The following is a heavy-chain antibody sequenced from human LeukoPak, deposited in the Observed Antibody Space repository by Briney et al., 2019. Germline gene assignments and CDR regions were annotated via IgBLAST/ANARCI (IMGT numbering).Heavy chain of an antibody. CDR1: GYTFTGYY. CDR3: AREIPIYYYDSSGYPGD. CDR2: INPNSGGT. J-gene: IGHJ4*02. D-gene: IGHD3-22*01. Sequence: GASVKVSCKASGYTFTGYYMHWVRQAPGQGLEWMGWINPNSGGTNYAQKFQGRVTMTRDTSISTAYMELSRLRSDDTAVYYCAREIPIYYYDSSGYPGDWGQGTLVTVSS. V-gene: IGHV1-2*02.